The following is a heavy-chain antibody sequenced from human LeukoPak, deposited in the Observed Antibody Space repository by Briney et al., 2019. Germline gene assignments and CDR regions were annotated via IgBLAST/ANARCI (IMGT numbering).Heavy chain of an antibody. CDR1: GFTFSSYA. J-gene: IGHJ4*02. CDR3: AKDPEPEYSSAWYK. Sequence: GGSLRLSCAASGFTFSSYAMSWVRQAPGKGLEWVSAISGSGGSTYYADSVKGRFTISRDNSKNTLYLQMNSLRAEDTAVYYCAKDPEPEYSSAWYKWGQGTLVTVSS. CDR2: ISGSGGST. D-gene: IGHD6-19*01. V-gene: IGHV3-23*01.